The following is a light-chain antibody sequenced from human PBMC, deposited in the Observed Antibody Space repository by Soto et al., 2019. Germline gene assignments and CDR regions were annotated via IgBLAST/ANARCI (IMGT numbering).Light chain of an antibody. CDR2: GAS. J-gene: IGKJ4*01. CDR3: QQYNSWPLT. V-gene: IGKV3-15*01. Sequence: EIVMTQSPATLSVSLGERATLSCRASQSVSSNLAWYQQKPGQTPRLLIYGASNRATGFPARFSGSGSGTEFTLTISSLQSEDFAVYYCQQYNSWPLTFGGGTKVDIK. CDR1: QSVSSN.